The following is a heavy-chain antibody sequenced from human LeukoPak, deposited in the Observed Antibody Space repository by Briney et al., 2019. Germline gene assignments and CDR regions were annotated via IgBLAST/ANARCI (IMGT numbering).Heavy chain of an antibody. V-gene: IGHV3-7*03. CDR2: IKQDGSER. CDR1: GFTFSSYW. Sequence: GGSLRLSCAASGFTFSSYWMTWVRQAPGKGLEWVADIKQDGSERNYVDSVKGRFTISRDNAKNSLYLQMNTLRDEDTAVYYCATGAGCGYWGQGTLVTVSS. J-gene: IGHJ4*02. D-gene: IGHD6-19*01. CDR3: ATGAGCGY.